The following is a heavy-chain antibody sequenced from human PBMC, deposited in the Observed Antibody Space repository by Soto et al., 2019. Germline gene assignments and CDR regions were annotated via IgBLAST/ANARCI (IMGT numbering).Heavy chain of an antibody. CDR1: GDSVSSNSAA. J-gene: IGHJ6*02. V-gene: IGHV6-1*01. Sequence: PSQTLSLTCAISGDSVSSNSAAWNWIRQSPSRGLEWLGRTYYRSKWYNDYAVSVKSRITINPDTSKNQFSLQLNSVTPEDTAVYYCARDLGGRGGWSQLLLRSPPGRMDVWGQGTTVTVSS. CDR3: ARDLGGRGGWSQLLLRSPPGRMDV. CDR2: TYYRSKWYN. D-gene: IGHD6-19*01.